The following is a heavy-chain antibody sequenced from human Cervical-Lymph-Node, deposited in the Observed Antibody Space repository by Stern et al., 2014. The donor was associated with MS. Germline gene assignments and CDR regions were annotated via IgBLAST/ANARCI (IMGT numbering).Heavy chain of an antibody. Sequence: QMQLVQSGAEVKKPGASVKVSCKAFGYTFTSNKMHWVRQAPGQGLEWMGIISPGGGSTRYAQKLQGRVTMTRDTATSTVYMELTSLRSEDTAVYSCARDNGGWSVDSWGQGTLVIVSS. CDR1: GYTFTSNK. V-gene: IGHV1-46*01. CDR2: ISPGGGST. J-gene: IGHJ4*02. CDR3: ARDNGGWSVDS. D-gene: IGHD6-19*01.